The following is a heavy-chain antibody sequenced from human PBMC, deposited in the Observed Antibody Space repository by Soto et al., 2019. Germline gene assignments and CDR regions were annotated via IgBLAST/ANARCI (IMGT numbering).Heavy chain of an antibody. CDR1: GGSIRSGGYS. Sequence: SETLSLTCAFSGGSIRSGGYSWSWIRKPPGKGLEWIGYIYYSGSTYYNPSLKSRVTISVDTSKNQFSLKLSSVTAADTAVYYCASLYYDILTGLVPDYYSGMDVWGQGTTVTVSS. CDR3: ASLYYDILTGLVPDYYSGMDV. D-gene: IGHD3-9*01. CDR2: IYYSGST. J-gene: IGHJ6*02. V-gene: IGHV4-30-2*05.